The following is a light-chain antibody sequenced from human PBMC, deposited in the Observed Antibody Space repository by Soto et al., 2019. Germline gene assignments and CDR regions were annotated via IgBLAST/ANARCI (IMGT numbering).Light chain of an antibody. Sequence: VLTQPPSLSSAPGQKVTISCSGSSSNIGNNYVSWYQQLPGTAPKLLISDTDKRPSGIPDRFSGSNSGTAATLGINGHQTGDEADYYCGTWDISLSGVVFGGGTKVTVL. CDR3: GTWDISLSGVV. V-gene: IGLV1-51*01. J-gene: IGLJ2*01. CDR2: DTD. CDR1: SSNIGNNY.